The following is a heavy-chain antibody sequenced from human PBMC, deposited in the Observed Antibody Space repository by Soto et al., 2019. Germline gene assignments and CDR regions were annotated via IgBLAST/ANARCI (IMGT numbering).Heavy chain of an antibody. Sequence: ASVKVSCKASGFPFTTYGFSWVRRAPGQGLEWMGWISAYNGNRNYAQKFQGRVTMTTDTSTSTVYMELRSLTSDDTAVYYCAKDPPTTGSLRGTPLMDVWGQGTTVTVSS. J-gene: IGHJ6*02. CDR1: GFPFTTYG. D-gene: IGHD1-1*01. V-gene: IGHV1-18*04. CDR2: ISAYNGNR. CDR3: AKDPPTTGSLRGTPLMDV.